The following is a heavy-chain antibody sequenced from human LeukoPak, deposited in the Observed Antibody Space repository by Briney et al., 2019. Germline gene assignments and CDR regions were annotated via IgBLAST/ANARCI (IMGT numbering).Heavy chain of an antibody. D-gene: IGHD2-2*03. CDR2: ISSSGSTI. CDR3: ASGYCSSTSCYS. CDR1: GFTFSDYY. Sequence: PGGSLRLSXAASGFTFSDYYMSWIRQAPGKGMEWLSYISSSGSTIYYADSVKGRFTISRDNAKNSLYLQMNSLRAEDTAVYYCASGYCSSTSCYSWGQGTLVTVSS. V-gene: IGHV3-11*04. J-gene: IGHJ4*02.